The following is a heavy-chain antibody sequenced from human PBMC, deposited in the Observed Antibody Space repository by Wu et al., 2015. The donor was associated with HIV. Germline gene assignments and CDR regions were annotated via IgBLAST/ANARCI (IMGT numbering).Heavy chain of an antibody. Sequence: QVQLVQSGAEVKKPESSVKVSCKASGGSFSSYAISWVRQAPGQGLEWIGRIIPIFGTANYAQKFQGRVTITTDESTSTAYMELSRLRSEDAAVYYCATDGDYISGSVYWGQGTLVTVSS. CDR1: GGSFSSYA. J-gene: IGHJ4*02. CDR3: ATDGDYISGSVY. D-gene: IGHD6-19*01. V-gene: IGHV1-69*05. CDR2: IIPIFGTA.